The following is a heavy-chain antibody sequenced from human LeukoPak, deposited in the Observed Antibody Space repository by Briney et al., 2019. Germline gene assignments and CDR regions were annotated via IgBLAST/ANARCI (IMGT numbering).Heavy chain of an antibody. CDR2: IRSDASYK. CDR1: GTTFTSAW. V-gene: IGHV3-7*01. J-gene: IGHJ4*02. Sequence: GGSLRLSCTAPGTTFTSAWMSWVRPAPGKGLEWVATIRSDASYKHYVDSVRGRFAISRDNAKNSLYMEMSALRVEDTAVYYCADLGYTDCGQGTRVIGAS. CDR3: ADLGYTD. D-gene: IGHD5-18*01.